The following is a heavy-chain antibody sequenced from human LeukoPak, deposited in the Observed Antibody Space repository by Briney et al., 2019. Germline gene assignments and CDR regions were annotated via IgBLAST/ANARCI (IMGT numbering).Heavy chain of an antibody. CDR2: IYTSGST. CDR1: GGSISSYN. Sequence: WETLSLTCTVSGGSISSYNWSWIRQPAGKGLEWIGRIYTSGSTNYNPSLKSRVTISVDTSKNQFSLKLSSVTAADTAVYYCARGITDFWSGYKGRWFDPWGQGTLVTVSS. CDR3: ARGITDFWSGYKGRWFDP. D-gene: IGHD3-3*01. V-gene: IGHV4-4*07. J-gene: IGHJ5*02.